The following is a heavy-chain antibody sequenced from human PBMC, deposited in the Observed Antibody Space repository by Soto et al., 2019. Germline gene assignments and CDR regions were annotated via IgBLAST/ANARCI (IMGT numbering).Heavy chain of an antibody. J-gene: IGHJ4*02. D-gene: IGHD5-18*01. CDR3: AATGYTYGYHFDH. CDR1: GYTFTSYW. Sequence: GESLKISCKGSGYTFTSYWITWVRQMPGKGLEWMGRIDPSDSSTNYSPSFQGHVTISTDKSVSTAHLQWSSLKVSDTAMYYCAATGYTYGYHFDHWGQGTQVTVYS. CDR2: IDPSDSST. V-gene: IGHV5-10-1*01.